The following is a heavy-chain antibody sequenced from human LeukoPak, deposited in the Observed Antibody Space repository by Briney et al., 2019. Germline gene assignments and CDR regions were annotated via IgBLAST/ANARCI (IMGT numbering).Heavy chain of an antibody. CDR3: ARDYEGAAGRFDP. CDR2: IYYSGST. Sequence: PSETLSLPCTVSGGSISSSSYYWGWIRQPPGKGLEWIGSIYYSGSTYYNPSLKSRVTISVDTYKNQFSLKLSSVTAADTAVYYCARDYEGAAGRFDPWGRGTVVSVSS. D-gene: IGHD6-13*01. J-gene: IGHJ5*02. CDR1: GGSISSSSYY. V-gene: IGHV4-39*07.